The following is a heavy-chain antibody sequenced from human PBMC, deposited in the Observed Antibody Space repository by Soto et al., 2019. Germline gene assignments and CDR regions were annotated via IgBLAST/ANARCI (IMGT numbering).Heavy chain of an antibody. CDR3: ARRNVDTAMVDY. J-gene: IGHJ4*02. CDR1: VGSLSVYY. D-gene: IGHD5-18*01. CDR2: MYYSGRT. Sequence: SETLSLTCAVYVGSLSVYYWSWIRQPPGKGLEWIGSMYYSGRTYYNPSLKSRVTISVDTSKNQLSLKLSSVTAADTAVYYCARRNVDTAMVDYWGQGTLVTGSS. V-gene: IGHV4-34*01.